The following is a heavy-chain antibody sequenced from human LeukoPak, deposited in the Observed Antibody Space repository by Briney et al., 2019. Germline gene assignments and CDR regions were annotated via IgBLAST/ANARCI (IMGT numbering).Heavy chain of an antibody. CDR2: IYDSGST. V-gene: IGHV4-59*01. D-gene: IGHD3-22*01. J-gene: IGHJ6*03. Sequence: TSETLSLTCTVSGGSISSYFWSWIRQPPGKGLEWIGYIYDSGSTNYNPSLKSRVTISVDTSKNQFSLKLSSVTAADTAVYYCASWFYYDSSGSPRYMDVWGKGTTVTVSS. CDR3: ASWFYYDSSGSPRYMDV. CDR1: GGSISSYF.